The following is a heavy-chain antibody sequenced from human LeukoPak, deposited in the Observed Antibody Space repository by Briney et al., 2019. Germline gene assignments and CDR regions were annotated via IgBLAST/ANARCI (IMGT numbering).Heavy chain of an antibody. CDR1: GYTFTGYY. CDR2: INPSGGST. CDR3: ARGGTWYSSSQDAFDI. Sequence: ASVKVSCKASGYTFTGYYMHWVRQAPGQGLEWMGIINPSGGSTSYAQKFQGRVTMTRDTSTSTVHMELSSLRSGDTAVYYCARGGTWYSSSQDAFDIWGQGTMVIVSS. D-gene: IGHD6-13*01. J-gene: IGHJ3*02. V-gene: IGHV1-46*01.